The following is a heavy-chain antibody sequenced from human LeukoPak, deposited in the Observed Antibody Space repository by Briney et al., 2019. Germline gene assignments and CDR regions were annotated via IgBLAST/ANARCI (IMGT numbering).Heavy chain of an antibody. D-gene: IGHD2-2*01. V-gene: IGHV4-4*02. CDR1: GGSISSSNW. Sequence: SGTLSLTCAVSGGSISSSNWWSWVRQPPGKGLEWIGEIYHSGSTNYNPPLKSRVTISVDKSKNQFSLKLSSVTAADTAVYYCARDRHCSSTSCYRKRGGMDVWGKGTTVTVSS. J-gene: IGHJ6*04. CDR2: IYHSGST. CDR3: ARDRHCSSTSCYRKRGGMDV.